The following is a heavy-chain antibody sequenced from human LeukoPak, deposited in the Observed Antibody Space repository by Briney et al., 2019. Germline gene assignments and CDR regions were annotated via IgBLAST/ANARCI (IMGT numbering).Heavy chain of an antibody. CDR2: INPSGGST. V-gene: IGHV1-46*01. Sequence: ASVKVSCKASGYTFTSYYMHWVRQAPGQGLEWVGIINPSGGSTSYAQKFQGRVTMTRDTSTSTVYMELSSLRSEDTAVYYCARDRALRYFDWLARFDPWSQGTLVTVSS. D-gene: IGHD3-9*01. CDR3: ARDRALRYFDWLARFDP. J-gene: IGHJ5*02. CDR1: GYTFTSYY.